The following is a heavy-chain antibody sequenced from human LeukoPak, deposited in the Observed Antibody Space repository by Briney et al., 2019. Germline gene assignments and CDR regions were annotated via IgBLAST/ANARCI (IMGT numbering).Heavy chain of an antibody. D-gene: IGHD2-15*01. J-gene: IGHJ4*02. Sequence: PGGSLRLSCAASGFTLSNAWMTWIRQTPGRGLEWVGRIKSKTDGGTTDYAAPVKGRFTISRDDSKNTLYLQMNSLKTEDTAVYYCTTDSIQLTSDCSGGSCYSSLGGYWGQGTLVTVSS. CDR3: TTDSIQLTSDCSGGSCYSSLGGY. CDR2: IKSKTDGGTT. V-gene: IGHV3-15*01. CDR1: GFTLSNAW.